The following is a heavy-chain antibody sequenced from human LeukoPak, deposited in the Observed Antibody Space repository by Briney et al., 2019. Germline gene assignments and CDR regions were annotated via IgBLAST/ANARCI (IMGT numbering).Heavy chain of an antibody. Sequence: GGSLTLSCAASGFTFSSYAMHWVRQAPGKGLEWVAVISYDGSNKYYADSVKGRFTISRDNSKNTLYLQMNSLRAEDTAVYYCAREYCSGGSCYWGSYYYYYMDVWGKGTTVTVSS. CDR1: GFTFSSYA. CDR2: ISYDGSNK. D-gene: IGHD2-15*01. J-gene: IGHJ6*03. V-gene: IGHV3-30*04. CDR3: AREYCSGGSCYWGSYYYYYMDV.